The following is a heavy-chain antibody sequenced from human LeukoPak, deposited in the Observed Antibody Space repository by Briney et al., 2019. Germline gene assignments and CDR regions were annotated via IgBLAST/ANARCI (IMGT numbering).Heavy chain of an antibody. Sequence: SGTLSLTCGVSGGSIMATNWWSWVRQPPGKGLEWIGEVHLSGATNYNPSLESRVSMSIDTSKNQMSLKLTSVTAADTATYFCTRESGAFSPFGFWGQGTLVTVSS. CDR3: TRESGAFSPFGF. CDR1: GGSIMATNW. V-gene: IGHV4-4*02. D-gene: IGHD1-26*01. J-gene: IGHJ4*02. CDR2: VHLSGAT.